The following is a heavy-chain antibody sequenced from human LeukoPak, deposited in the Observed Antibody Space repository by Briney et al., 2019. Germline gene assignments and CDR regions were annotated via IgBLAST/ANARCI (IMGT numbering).Heavy chain of an antibody. V-gene: IGHV4-59*01. J-gene: IGHJ4*02. D-gene: IGHD6-13*01. CDR3: VGSSNWLPFDY. CDR1: GGSTSSYY. Sequence: SETLSLTCSVSGGSTSSYYWSWIRQPPGKGLEWIGYIYHSGSTVYNPSLKSRVTLSLDTSKNQLSLKLTSVTAADTAVYYCVGSSNWLPFDYWGQGTLVTVSS. CDR2: IYHSGST.